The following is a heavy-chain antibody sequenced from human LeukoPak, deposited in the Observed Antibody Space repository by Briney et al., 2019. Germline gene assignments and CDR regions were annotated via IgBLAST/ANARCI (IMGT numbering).Heavy chain of an antibody. CDR3: ARTTGSHWD. CDR2: IYYSGST. D-gene: IGHD1-26*01. CDR1: GGSFSGYY. Sequence: SETLSLTCAVYGGSFSGYYWAWIRQPPGKGLEWIGSIYYSGSTYYNPSLKSRVTISGDTSKNQFSLKLSSVTAADTAVYFCARTTGSHWDWGQGTLVTVSS. J-gene: IGHJ4*02. V-gene: IGHV4-39*01.